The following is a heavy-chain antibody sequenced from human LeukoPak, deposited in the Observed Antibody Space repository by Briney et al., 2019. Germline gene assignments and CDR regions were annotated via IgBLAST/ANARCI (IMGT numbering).Heavy chain of an antibody. D-gene: IGHD3-10*01. CDR1: RFTFSSYA. Sequence: GGSLRLSCAASRFTFSSYAMTWVRQAPGKGLEWVSAISGSGGSTYYADSVKGRFTISRDNSKNTLYLLMNSLRAEDTAVYYCAKDSRQWFGKWTFDYWGQGTLVTDSS. CDR2: ISGSGGST. V-gene: IGHV3-23*01. J-gene: IGHJ4*02. CDR3: AKDSRQWFGKWTFDY.